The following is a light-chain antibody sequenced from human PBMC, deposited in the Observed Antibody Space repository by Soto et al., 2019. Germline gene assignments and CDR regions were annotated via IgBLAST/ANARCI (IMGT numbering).Light chain of an antibody. J-gene: IGLJ1*01. CDR3: SSYTSSSTPYV. CDR2: EVS. CDR1: SSDVGGYNY. V-gene: IGLV2-14*01. Sequence: QSALTQPASVSGSTGQSITISCTGTSSDVGGYNYVSWYQHHPGKAPKLITYEVSNRPSGVSNRFSGSKSRNTASLTISGLQAEDEADYYCSSYTSSSTPYVFGAGTKLTVL.